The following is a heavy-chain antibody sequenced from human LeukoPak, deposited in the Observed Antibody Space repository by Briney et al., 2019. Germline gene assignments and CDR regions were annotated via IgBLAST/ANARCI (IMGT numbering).Heavy chain of an antibody. J-gene: IGHJ4*02. V-gene: IGHV3-21*04. CDR2: ISSDSSYI. CDR1: ELTFSGYS. Sequence: GGSLRLSCEASELTFSGYSMNWVRQAPGKGLEWVSSISSDSSYIYYADSVKGRFTISRDNAKNSLFLQMNSLRAEDTAVYYCAKDQMVGSSGYFDYWGQGTLVTVSS. D-gene: IGHD6-13*01. CDR3: AKDQMVGSSGYFDY.